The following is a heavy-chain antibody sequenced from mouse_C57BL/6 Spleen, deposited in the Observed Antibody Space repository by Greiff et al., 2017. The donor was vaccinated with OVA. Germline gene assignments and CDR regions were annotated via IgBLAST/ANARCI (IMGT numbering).Heavy chain of an antibody. D-gene: IGHD2-1*01. CDR3: ARTYGNYAGAWFAY. Sequence: EVQGVESGGGLVKPGGSLKLSCAASGFTFSDYGMHWVRQAPEKGLEWVAYISSGSSTIYYADTVKGRFTISRDNAKNTLFLQMTSLRSEDTAMYYCARTYGNYAGAWFAYWGQGTLVTVSA. J-gene: IGHJ3*01. V-gene: IGHV5-17*01. CDR1: GFTFSDYG. CDR2: ISSGSSTI.